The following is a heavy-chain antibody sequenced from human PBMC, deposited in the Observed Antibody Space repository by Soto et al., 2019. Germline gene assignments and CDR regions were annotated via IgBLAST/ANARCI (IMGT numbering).Heavy chain of an antibody. CDR2: IYYSGST. Sequence: QVQLEESGPRLVKPSETLSLTCTISGGSISSFYWNWIRQAPGKGLEWIGYIYYSGSTYYNPSLKSRVTISVDTSKNQFSLKLSSVTAADTAVYYCARVYNWNYSLWGQGTLVTVSS. D-gene: IGHD1-1*01. CDR1: GGSISSFY. V-gene: IGHV4-59*12. CDR3: ARVYNWNYSL. J-gene: IGHJ4*02.